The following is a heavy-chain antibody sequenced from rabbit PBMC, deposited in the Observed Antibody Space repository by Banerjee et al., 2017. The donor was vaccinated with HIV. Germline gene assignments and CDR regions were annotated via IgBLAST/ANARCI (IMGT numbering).Heavy chain of an antibody. CDR1: GFSFSGSYW. D-gene: IGHD6-1*01. J-gene: IGHJ4*01. V-gene: IGHV1S45*01. CDR2: IDAGSNGNT. Sequence: QEQLEESGGGLVQPEGSLTLTCTASGFSFSGSYWICWIRQAPGKGLEWIACIDAGSNGNTYYASWAKGRFTVSKTSSTTVTLQMTSLTAADTATYFCAREEYVGYGWNFNLWGPGTLVTVS. CDR3: AREEYVGYGWNFNL.